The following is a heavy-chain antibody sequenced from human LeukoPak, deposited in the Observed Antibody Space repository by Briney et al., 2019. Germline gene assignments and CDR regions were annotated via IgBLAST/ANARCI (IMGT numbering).Heavy chain of an antibody. CDR3: ARFSDLEDAFDI. J-gene: IGHJ3*02. Sequence: GGSLRLSCAASGFTFSNHAMSWVRQAPGKGLVWVSRINTDGSSTSYADSVKGRFTISRDNAKNTLYLQMNSLRAEDTAVYYCARFSDLEDAFDIWGQGTMVTVSS. CDR2: INTDGSST. CDR1: GFTFSNHA. V-gene: IGHV3-74*01.